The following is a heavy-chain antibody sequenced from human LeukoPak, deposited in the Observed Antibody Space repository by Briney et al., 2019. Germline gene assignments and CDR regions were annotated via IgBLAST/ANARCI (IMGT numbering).Heavy chain of an antibody. V-gene: IGHV4-39*01. J-gene: IGHJ5*02. CDR1: SGSTGSSSNY. D-gene: IGHD2-8*01. CDR2: VYYSGST. CDR3: ARASFNVVFGNWFDP. Sequence: PSETLSLTCTVSSGSTGSSSNYWGWIRQAPGKGLEWIGNVYYSGSTFYNPSLKSRVTISVDTSKNQFSLKLRSVTAADTAIYYCARASFNVVFGNWFDPWGQGTLVTVSS.